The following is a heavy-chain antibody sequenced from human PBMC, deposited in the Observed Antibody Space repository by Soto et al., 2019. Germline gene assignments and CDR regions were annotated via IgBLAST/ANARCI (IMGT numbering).Heavy chain of an antibody. D-gene: IGHD6-19*01. CDR2: IYQSGVT. V-gene: IGHV4-30-2*01. Sequence: SETLSLTCNMSGDSYSISTYSWSWIRQPPGKALQWIGFIYQSGVTSYNPSLGSRVSISLDRSNNQCSLKLKSVTAADTAVYFCARMPYTSGLRFDPWGPGTLVTVSS. J-gene: IGHJ5*02. CDR1: GDSYSISTYS. CDR3: ARMPYTSGLRFDP.